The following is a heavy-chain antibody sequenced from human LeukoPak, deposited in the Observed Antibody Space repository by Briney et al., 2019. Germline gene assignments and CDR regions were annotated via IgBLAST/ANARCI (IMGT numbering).Heavy chain of an antibody. CDR2: TDYRGST. V-gene: IGHV4-31*03. J-gene: IGHJ1*01. D-gene: IGHD2-15*01. CDR3: ARDRGYCSGGSCYSALRFQH. Sequence: SQTLSLTCTVSGGSISRGGYYWSWIRPHPGKGLEWFGYTDYRGSTYYTPSLKSRVTISVDTSKNQFSLKLSSVTAADTAVYYCARDRGYCSGGSCYSALRFQHWGQGTLVTVSS. CDR1: GGSISRGGYY.